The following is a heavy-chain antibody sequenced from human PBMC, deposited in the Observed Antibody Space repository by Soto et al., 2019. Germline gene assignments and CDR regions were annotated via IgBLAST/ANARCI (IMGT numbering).Heavy chain of an antibody. J-gene: IGHJ6*02. Sequence: GESLKISCKGSGYSFTSYWIGWVRQMPGKGLEWMGIIYPGDSDTRYSPSFQGQVTISADKSISTAYLQWSSLKASDTAMYYCARRLSGGSYRYYYYYGMDVWGQGTTVTVSS. CDR2: IYPGDSDT. CDR3: ARRLSGGSYRYYYYYGMDV. D-gene: IGHD1-26*01. CDR1: GYSFTSYW. V-gene: IGHV5-51*01.